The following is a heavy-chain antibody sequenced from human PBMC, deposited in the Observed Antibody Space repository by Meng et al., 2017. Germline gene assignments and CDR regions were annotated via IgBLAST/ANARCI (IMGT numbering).Heavy chain of an antibody. D-gene: IGHD1-26*01. J-gene: IGHJ4*02. CDR2: INSDGSST. Sequence: GESLKISCAASGFTFSDYYMSWIRQAPGKGLEWVSRINSDGSSTSYADSVKGRFTISRDNAKNTLYLQMNSLRAEDTAVYYCARDSGYSGSYFDYWGQGTLVTVSS. V-gene: IGHV3-74*01. CDR1: GFTFSDYY. CDR3: ARDSGYSGSYFDY.